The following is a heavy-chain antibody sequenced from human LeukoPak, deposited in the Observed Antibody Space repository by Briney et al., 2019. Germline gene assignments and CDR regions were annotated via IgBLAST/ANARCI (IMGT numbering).Heavy chain of an antibody. D-gene: IGHD2-15*01. CDR1: GFTFSRYS. CDR2: ISSSSSYI. Sequence: GGSLRLSCAASGFTFSRYSMNWVRQAPGKGLEWVSSISSSSSYIYYADSVKGRFTMSRDNVKNTLYLQMNSLRVEDTAVYYCARDPRNVGLAPWGQGTLVTVSS. V-gene: IGHV3-21*01. J-gene: IGHJ5*02. CDR3: ARDPRNVGLAP.